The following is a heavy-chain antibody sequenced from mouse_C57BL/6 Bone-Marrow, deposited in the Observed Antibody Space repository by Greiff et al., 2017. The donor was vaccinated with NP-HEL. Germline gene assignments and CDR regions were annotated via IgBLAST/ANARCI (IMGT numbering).Heavy chain of an antibody. CDR3: ARYPSITTVVALDY. CDR2: IDPNSGGT. Sequence: QVQLQQSGAELVKPGASVKLSCKASGYTFTSYWMHWVKQRPGRGLEWIGRIDPNSGGTKYNEKFKSKATLTVDKPSSTAYMQLSSLTSEDSAVYYCARYPSITTVVALDYWGQGTTLTVSS. J-gene: IGHJ2*01. V-gene: IGHV1-72*01. CDR1: GYTFTSYW. D-gene: IGHD1-1*01.